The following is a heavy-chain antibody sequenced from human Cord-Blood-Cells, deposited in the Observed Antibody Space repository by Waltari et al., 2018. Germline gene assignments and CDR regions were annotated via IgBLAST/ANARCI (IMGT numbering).Heavy chain of an antibody. Sequence: QVQLQESGPGLVKPSETLSLTCTVSGGSISSYYWSWIRQPPGKGLEWIGYIYYSGRTHLNPSLKDRVTRAVDTSKNQFSLKLSSVTAADTAVYYCATTSQYGSGSYFAFDIWGQGTMVTVSS. CDR1: GGSISSYY. CDR2: IYYSGRT. J-gene: IGHJ3*02. V-gene: IGHV4-59*01. D-gene: IGHD3-10*01. CDR3: ATTSQYGSGSYFAFDI.